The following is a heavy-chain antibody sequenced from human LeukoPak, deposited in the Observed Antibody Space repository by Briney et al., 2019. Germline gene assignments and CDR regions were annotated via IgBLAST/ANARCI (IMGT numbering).Heavy chain of an antibody. D-gene: IGHD3-3*02. CDR2: INPDSGGT. CDR1: GYTFTGYY. CDR3: VGHLNAFDI. V-gene: IGHV1-2*06. J-gene: IGHJ3*02. Sequence: ASVKVSCKASGYTFTGYYMHWVRQAPGQGLEWMGRINPDSGGTNYPQKFQGRVTMTRDTSISTAYMELSRLRSDDTAVYYCVGHLNAFDIWGQGTVVTVSS.